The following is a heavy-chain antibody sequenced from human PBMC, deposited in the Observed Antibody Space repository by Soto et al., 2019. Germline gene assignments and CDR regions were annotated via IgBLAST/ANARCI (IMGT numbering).Heavy chain of an antibody. CDR3: AXDAVTHTSGYYYYGMDV. V-gene: IGHV3-30*18. CDR2: ISYDGSNK. J-gene: IGHJ6*02. Sequence: PGGSLRLSCAASGFTFSSYGMHWVRQAPGKGLEWVAVISYDGSNKYYADSVKGRFTISRDNSKNTLYLQMNSLRAEDTAVYYCAXDAVTHTSGYYYYGMDVWGQGTTVTVSS. D-gene: IGHD4-4*01. CDR1: GFTFSSYG.